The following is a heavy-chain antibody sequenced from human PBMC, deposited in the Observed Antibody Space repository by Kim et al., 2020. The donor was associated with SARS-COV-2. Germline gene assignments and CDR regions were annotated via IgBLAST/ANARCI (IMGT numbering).Heavy chain of an antibody. D-gene: IGHD6-13*01. J-gene: IGHJ6*02. CDR2: IFHSGIT. V-gene: IGHV4-4*02. CDR1: GGSVSSHNW. CDR3: ARDSRAGEVAAGHDPATFYYYYGLDV. Sequence: SETLSLTCTVSGGSVSSHNWWTWVRQPPGKGLEWIGEIFHSGITNYNPSLENRVTILVDAPKKQFSLKLTSMTAADTGIYYCARDSRAGEVAAGHDPATFYYYYGLDVWARGTTVTVSS.